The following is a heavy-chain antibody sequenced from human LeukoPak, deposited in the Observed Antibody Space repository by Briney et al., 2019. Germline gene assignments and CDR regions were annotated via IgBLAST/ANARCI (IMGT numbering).Heavy chain of an antibody. Sequence: GASVKVSCKASGGTFSSYAISWVRQAPGQGLEWMGGIIPIFGTANYAQKFQGRVTITADESTSTAYMELTSLRSDDTAIYFCARGSSSQYFRFWGQGTLVTVSS. D-gene: IGHD3-10*01. CDR1: GGTFSSYA. V-gene: IGHV1-69*13. CDR2: IIPIFGTA. J-gene: IGHJ1*01. CDR3: ARGSSSQYFRF.